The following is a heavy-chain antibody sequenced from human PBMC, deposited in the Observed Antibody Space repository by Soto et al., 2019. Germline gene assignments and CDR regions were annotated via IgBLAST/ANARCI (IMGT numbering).Heavy chain of an antibody. Sequence: PPETLSLTCAVSGGSISSGGYSWSWIRQPPGKGLEWIGYIYHSGSTYYNPSLKSRVTISVDRSKNQFSLKLSSVTAADTAVYYCARERPDGSRLDPWGQGTLVTVSS. CDR1: GGSISSGGYS. V-gene: IGHV4-30-2*01. J-gene: IGHJ5*02. D-gene: IGHD6-13*01. CDR3: ARERPDGSRLDP. CDR2: IYHSGST.